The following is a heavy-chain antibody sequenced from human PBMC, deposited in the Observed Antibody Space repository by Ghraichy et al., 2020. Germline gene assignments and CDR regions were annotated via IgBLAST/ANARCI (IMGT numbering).Heavy chain of an antibody. Sequence: GGSLRLSCAASGFNFPSHTLNWVRQAPGKGLEWVSSISSSSAYKYYAESVQGRFTISRDDAKNSLFLQMNNLRAEDTAVYYCARDPSYCSSMSCYFNWFDPWCQGSLVTVSS. CDR3: ARDPSYCSSMSCYFNWFDP. CDR1: GFNFPSHT. D-gene: IGHD2-2*01. J-gene: IGHJ5*02. CDR2: ISSSSAYK. V-gene: IGHV3-21*06.